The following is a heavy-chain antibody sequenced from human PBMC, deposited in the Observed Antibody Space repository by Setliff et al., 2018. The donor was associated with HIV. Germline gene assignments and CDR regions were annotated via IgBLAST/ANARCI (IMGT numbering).Heavy chain of an antibody. CDR2: ISHSGST. Sequence: SETLSLTCAVYGGSFSGYYWSWIRQPPGKGREWIGEISHSGSTNYNPSLKSRVTISVDTSKNQLSQKLSSVTAAATAVYYCARVETTVTSRLDYWGQGTLVT. V-gene: IGHV4-34*01. CDR1: GGSFSGYY. D-gene: IGHD4-17*01. CDR3: ARVETTVTSRLDY. J-gene: IGHJ4*02.